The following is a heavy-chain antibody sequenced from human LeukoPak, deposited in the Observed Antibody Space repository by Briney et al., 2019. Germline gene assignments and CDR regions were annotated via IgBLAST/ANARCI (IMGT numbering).Heavy chain of an antibody. CDR1: GGSTSSSSYY. CDR2: IYYSGST. V-gene: IGHV4-39*01. J-gene: IGHJ4*02. CDR3: ARLLNVIMGNDY. D-gene: IGHD2-8*01. Sequence: SETLSLTCTVSGGSTSSSSYYWGWIRQPPGKGLEWIGSIYYSGSTYYNPSLKSRVTISVDTSKNQFSLKLSSVTAADTAVYYCARLLNVIMGNDYWGQGTLVTVSS.